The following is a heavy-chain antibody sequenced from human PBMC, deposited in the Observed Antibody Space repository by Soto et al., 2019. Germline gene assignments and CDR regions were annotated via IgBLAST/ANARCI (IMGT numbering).Heavy chain of an antibody. CDR2: ISSSSSYI. V-gene: IGHV3-21*01. J-gene: IGHJ5*02. D-gene: IGHD2-2*01. CDR1: GFAFSNYA. Sequence: PGGSLRLSCAPSGFAFSNYAMSWARQAPGKGLEWVSSISSSSSYIYYADSVKGRFTISRDNAKNSLYLQMNSLRAEDTAVYYCARGSRYCSSTSCYSWFDPWGQGTLVTVSS. CDR3: ARGSRYCSSTSCYSWFDP.